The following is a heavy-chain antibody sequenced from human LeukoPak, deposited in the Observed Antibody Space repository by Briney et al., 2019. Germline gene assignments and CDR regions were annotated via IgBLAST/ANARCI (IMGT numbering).Heavy chain of an antibody. V-gene: IGHV3-23*01. Sequence: QSGGSLRLSCAASGFTFSSYAMSWVRQAPGKGLEWVSAISGSGGSRYYADSVKGRFTISRDNTKNTLYLQMNSLRAEDTAVYYCAKSMEWLLFLSHFDYWGQGTLVTVSS. J-gene: IGHJ4*02. D-gene: IGHD3-3*01. CDR2: ISGSGGSR. CDR3: AKSMEWLLFLSHFDY. CDR1: GFTFSSYA.